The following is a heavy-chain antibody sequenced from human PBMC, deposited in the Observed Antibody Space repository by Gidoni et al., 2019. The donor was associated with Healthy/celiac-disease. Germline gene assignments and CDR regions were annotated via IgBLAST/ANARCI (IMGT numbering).Heavy chain of an antibody. CDR1: GFTFSSYG. CDR3: AKDLSSSLYMDV. J-gene: IGHJ6*02. CDR2: ISYDGSNK. V-gene: IGHV3-30*18. D-gene: IGHD6-13*01. Sequence: QAQLVESGGGVVPPGRSLRLSCAASGFTFSSYGMHWVRPAPGMGLEWVAVISYDGSNKYYADSVKGRFTISRDNSKNTLYLQMNSLRAEDTAVYYCAKDLSSSLYMDVWGQGTTVTVSS.